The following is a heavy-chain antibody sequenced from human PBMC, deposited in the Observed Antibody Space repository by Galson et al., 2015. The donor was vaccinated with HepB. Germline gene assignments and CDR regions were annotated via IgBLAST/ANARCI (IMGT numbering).Heavy chain of an antibody. CDR2: ISYDGSNK. Sequence: SLRLSCAASGFTFSSYAMHWVRQAPGKGLEWVAVISYDGSNKYYADSVKGRFTISRDNSKNTLYLQMNSLRAEDTAVYYCAREHHVLTGYPDAFDIWGQGTMVTVSS. CDR3: AREHHVLTGYPDAFDI. CDR1: GFTFSSYA. V-gene: IGHV3-30*04. J-gene: IGHJ3*02. D-gene: IGHD3-9*01.